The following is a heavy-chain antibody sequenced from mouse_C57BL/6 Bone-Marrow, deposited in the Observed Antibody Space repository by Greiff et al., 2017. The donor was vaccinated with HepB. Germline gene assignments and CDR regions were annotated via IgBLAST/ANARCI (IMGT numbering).Heavy chain of an antibody. CDR1: GYTFTNYW. CDR3: AIRLLYAMDY. CDR2: IYPGGGYT. J-gene: IGHJ4*01. Sequence: VQLQQSGAELVRPGTSVKMSCKASGYTFTNYWIGWAKQRPGHGLEWIGDIYPGGGYTNYNEKFKGTATLTADKSSSTAYMQCSSLTSEDSAIYYCAIRLLYAMDYWGQGTSVTVSS. V-gene: IGHV1-63*01. D-gene: IGHD2-10*01.